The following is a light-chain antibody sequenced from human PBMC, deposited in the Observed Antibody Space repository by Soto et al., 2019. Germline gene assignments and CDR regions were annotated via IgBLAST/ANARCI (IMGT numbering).Light chain of an antibody. Sequence: EIVLTQSPATLSLSPGERATLSCRASQSVNNYLAWYQQQLCQAPRLLIYDASNRATDIPARFSGSGSKTDFTLTISSLEPEDFATYYCHQRSNWPLTFGLGTKVEIK. CDR2: DAS. CDR1: QSVNNY. CDR3: HQRSNWPLT. J-gene: IGKJ4*01. V-gene: IGKV3-11*01.